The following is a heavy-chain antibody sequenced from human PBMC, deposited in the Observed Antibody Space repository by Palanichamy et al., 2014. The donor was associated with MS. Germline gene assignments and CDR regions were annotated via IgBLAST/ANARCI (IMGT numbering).Heavy chain of an antibody. CDR3: TGTPGYYDFWSGLRGWIDP. CDR1: GFTLSGSA. Sequence: EAQLVESGGGLVQPGGSLKLSCAASGFTLSGSALHWVRQASGKGLEWIGRVGSKADNYATAYAASVKGRFTISRDDSKNTAYLQMNSLKTEDTAVYYCTGTPGYYDFWSGLRGWIDPWGQGTQVTVSS. D-gene: IGHD3-3*01. J-gene: IGHJ5*02. V-gene: IGHV3-73*01. CDR2: VGSKADNYAT.